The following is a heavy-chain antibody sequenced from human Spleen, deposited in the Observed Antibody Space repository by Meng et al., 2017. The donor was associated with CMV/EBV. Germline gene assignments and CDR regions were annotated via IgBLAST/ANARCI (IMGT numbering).Heavy chain of an antibody. CDR2: IYPGNSET. CDR3: AIRPYSSTIYYNLNYFDY. V-gene: IGHV5-51*01. Sequence: RLPSHWIGWVRQVPGKGLGWMCIIYPGNSETRYSPPREGQVTISADKSIITAYVQSTSLKASNSAMYYGAIRPYSSTIYYNLNYFDYGGQGTLVTVSS. D-gene: IGHD3-10*01. CDR1: RLPSHW. J-gene: IGHJ4*02.